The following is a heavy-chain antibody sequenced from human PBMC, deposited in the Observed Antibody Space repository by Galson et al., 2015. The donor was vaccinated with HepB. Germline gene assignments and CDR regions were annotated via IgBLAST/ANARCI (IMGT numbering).Heavy chain of an antibody. V-gene: IGHV3-23*01. CDR2: ISGSGGST. J-gene: IGHJ4*02. CDR3: AKDPRFHYYGSDY. CDR1: GFTFSSYA. Sequence: SLRLSCAASGFTFSSYAMSWVRQAPGKGLEWVSAISGSGGSTYYADSVKGRFTISRDNSKNTLYLQMNSLRAEDTAVYYCAKDPRFHYYGSDYWGQGTLVTVSS. D-gene: IGHD3-10*01.